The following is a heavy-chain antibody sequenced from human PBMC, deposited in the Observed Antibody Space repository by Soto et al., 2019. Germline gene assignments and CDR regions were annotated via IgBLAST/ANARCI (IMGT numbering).Heavy chain of an antibody. CDR2: ISSDGTNK. V-gene: IGHV3-30-3*01. J-gene: IGHJ5*02. CDR1: GFSFSISP. D-gene: IGHD5-18*01. Sequence: QVQVVESGGGVVQPGRSLRLSCAASGFSFSISPMHWVRQAPGKGPEWVALISSDGTNKFYADSVKGRFTISRDNSKSTLYLQVDSLRTEDAAVYYCLREPKTSGGQHWGFSYFDPWGQGTLVTVSS. CDR3: LREPKTSGGQHWGFSYFDP.